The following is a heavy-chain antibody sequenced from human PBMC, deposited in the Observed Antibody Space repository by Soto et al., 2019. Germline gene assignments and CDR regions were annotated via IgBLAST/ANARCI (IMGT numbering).Heavy chain of an antibody. J-gene: IGHJ3*02. D-gene: IGHD2-15*01. CDR3: ASGNAEKVEYCSGGSCYGSDAFDI. CDR2: IIPIFGTA. V-gene: IGHV1-69*12. Sequence: QVQLVQSGAEVKKPGSSVKVSCKASGGTFSSYAISWVRQAPGQGLEWMGGIIPIFGTANYAQKFQGRVTINADESTSTAYMELSSLRSEDTAVYYCASGNAEKVEYCSGGSCYGSDAFDIWGQGTMVTVSS. CDR1: GGTFSSYA.